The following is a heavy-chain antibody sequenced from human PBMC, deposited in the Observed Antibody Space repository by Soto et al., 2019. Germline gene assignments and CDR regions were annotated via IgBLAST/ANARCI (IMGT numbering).Heavy chain of an antibody. Sequence: GASVKVSCKASGYTFTSYDINWVRQATGQGLEWMGWMNPNSGNTGCAQKFQGRVTMTRNTSISTAYMELSSLRSEDTAVYYCARRGLYYDFWSGYSPYYYYYMDVWGKGTTVTV. CDR1: GYTFTSYD. CDR2: MNPNSGNT. CDR3: ARRGLYYDFWSGYSPYYYYYMDV. J-gene: IGHJ6*03. V-gene: IGHV1-8*01. D-gene: IGHD3-3*01.